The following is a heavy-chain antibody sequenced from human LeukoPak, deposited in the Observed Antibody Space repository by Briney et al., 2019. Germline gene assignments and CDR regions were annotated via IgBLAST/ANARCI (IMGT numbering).Heavy chain of an antibody. Sequence: GASVKVSCKASGGTFSSYAISWVRQAPGQGLEWMGRIIPILGIANYAQKFQGRVTITADKSTSTAYMELSSLRSEDTAVYYCARGAVAYGMDVWGQGTTVTVSS. CDR2: IIPILGIA. D-gene: IGHD6-19*01. V-gene: IGHV1-69*04. CDR1: GGTFSSYA. J-gene: IGHJ6*02. CDR3: ARGAVAYGMDV.